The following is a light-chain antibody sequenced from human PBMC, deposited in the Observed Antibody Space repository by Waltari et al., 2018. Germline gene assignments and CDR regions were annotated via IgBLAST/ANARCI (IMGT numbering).Light chain of an antibody. CDR3: QVWDRSRDQWV. CDR2: DDG. J-gene: IGLJ3*02. CDR1: HIGSKR. Sequence: SYVLTQPPSVSVCPGQTAMIPCGGNHIGSKRVHWARQRPGQAPMRAGYDDGDRPSGIPELFSGSNSGDTATLTISRVEAGDEADYYCQVWDRSRDQWVFGGGTKLTVL. V-gene: IGLV3-21*02.